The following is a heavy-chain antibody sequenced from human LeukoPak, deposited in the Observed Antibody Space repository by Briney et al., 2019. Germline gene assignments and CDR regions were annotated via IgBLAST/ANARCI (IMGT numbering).Heavy chain of an antibody. D-gene: IGHD3-10*01. J-gene: IGHJ6*03. CDR1: GFTVSNNY. Sequence: PGGSLRLSCAASGFTVSNNYMRWVRQAPGKGLEWVSLIYSGGSTYYADSVKGRFTISRDNSKNTVYLQMNSLRAEDTAVYYCARDRGYYGSGRQNHYYYMDVWGKGTTVTVSS. CDR3: ARDRGYYGSGRQNHYYYMDV. V-gene: IGHV3-66*01. CDR2: IYSGGST.